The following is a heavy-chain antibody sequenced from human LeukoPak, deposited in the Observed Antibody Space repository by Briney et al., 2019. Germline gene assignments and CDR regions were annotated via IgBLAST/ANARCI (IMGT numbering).Heavy chain of an antibody. CDR1: SGSISSHY. CDR2: IYYSGST. V-gene: IGHV4-59*11. CDR3: ARSGVEDY. Sequence: PSETLSLTCTVSSGSISSHYWSWIRQPPGKGLEWIGYIYYSGSTNYNPSLKSRVTVSVDTSKNQFSLKLSSVTAADTAVYYCARSGVEDYWGQGTLVTVSS. J-gene: IGHJ4*02. D-gene: IGHD2-8*01.